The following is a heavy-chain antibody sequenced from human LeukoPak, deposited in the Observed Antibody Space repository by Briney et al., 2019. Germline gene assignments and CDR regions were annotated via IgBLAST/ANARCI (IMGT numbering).Heavy chain of an antibody. CDR2: IKQDGSEK. Sequence: GGSLILSCVASGFTFSTYWLSWVRQAPGKGLELLANIKQDGSEKYYVDSVKGRFTISRDNAKNSLYLHMNSLRAEDTAVYYCARDYPPPPVAGPYYFDYWGQGTLVTVSS. J-gene: IGHJ4*02. CDR1: GFTFSTYW. D-gene: IGHD6-19*01. V-gene: IGHV3-7*05. CDR3: ARDYPPPPVAGPYYFDY.